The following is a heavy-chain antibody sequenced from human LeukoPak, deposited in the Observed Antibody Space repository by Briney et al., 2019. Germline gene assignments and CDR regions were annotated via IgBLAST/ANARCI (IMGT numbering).Heavy chain of an antibody. CDR1: GGSISSYY. D-gene: IGHD3-10*01. CDR3: ARDRSAAYYRDFFDY. CDR2: IYSGGNT. Sequence: SETLSLTCTVSGGSISSYYWSWIRQPAGKGLEWIGRIYSGGNTNYNPPLKSRVTMSVDTSKNRFSLELTSVTAADTAVYYCARDRSAAYYRDFFDYWGQGALVTVSS. V-gene: IGHV4-4*07. J-gene: IGHJ4*02.